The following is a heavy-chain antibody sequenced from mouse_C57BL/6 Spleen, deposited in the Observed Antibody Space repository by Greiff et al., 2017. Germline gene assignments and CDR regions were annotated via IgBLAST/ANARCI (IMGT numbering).Heavy chain of an antibody. Sequence: QVQLQQSGAELVRPGTSVKVSCKASGYAFTNYLLEWVKQRPGQGLEWIGDINPGSGGTNYNDRFKGKTTLTADKSSRTAYMQLSSLSSEYSKVYFRARSSYDYDYYWYYDVWGTGTMVTVSS. J-gene: IGHJ1*03. CDR2: INPGSGGT. D-gene: IGHD2-4*01. CDR1: GYAFTNYL. CDR3: ARSSYDYDYYWYYDV. V-gene: IGHV1-54*01.